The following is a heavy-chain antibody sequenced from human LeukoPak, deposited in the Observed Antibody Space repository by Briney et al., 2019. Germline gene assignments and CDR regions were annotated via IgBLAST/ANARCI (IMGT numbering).Heavy chain of an antibody. CDR2: INPNSGGT. J-gene: IGHJ4*02. D-gene: IGHD3-9*01. V-gene: IGHV1-2*02. CDR1: GYTFTGYY. CDR3: TRKTAYEILTGYPLYYFDY. Sequence: ASVKVSCKASGYTFTGYYMHWVRQAPVQGLEWMGWINPNSGGTNYAQKFQGRVTMTRDTSISTAYMELSRLRSDDTAVFYFTRKTAYEILTGYPLYYFDYWGQGTLVTVSS.